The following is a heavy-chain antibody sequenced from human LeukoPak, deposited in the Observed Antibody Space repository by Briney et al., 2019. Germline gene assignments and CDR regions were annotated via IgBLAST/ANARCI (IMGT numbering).Heavy chain of an antibody. CDR2: ISYSGTT. V-gene: IGHV4-59*12. CDR3: ARARWELSSSSEFDP. Sequence: SETLSLTCTVSGGSISSYYWTWIRQPPGKGLEWIGYISYSGTTNYNPSLKSRVTILVDTSTNKFSLKLTSVTAADTAVYYCARARWELSSSSEFDPWGQGTLVTVSS. D-gene: IGHD6-6*01. CDR1: GGSISSYY. J-gene: IGHJ5*02.